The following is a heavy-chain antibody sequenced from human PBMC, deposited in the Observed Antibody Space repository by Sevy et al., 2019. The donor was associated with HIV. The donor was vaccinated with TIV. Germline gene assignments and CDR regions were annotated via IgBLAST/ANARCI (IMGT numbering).Heavy chain of an antibody. V-gene: IGHV1-69*13. CDR2: IIPIFGTA. CDR1: GGTFSSYA. CDR3: ARGEYSSIWYAGNAYYYYGMDV. D-gene: IGHD6-13*01. J-gene: IGHJ6*02. Sequence: GASVKVSCKASGGTFSSYAISWVRQAPGQGLEWMGGIIPIFGTANYAQKFQGRVTITADESTSTAYMELSSLRSEDTAVYYCARGEYSSIWYAGNAYYYYGMDVWGQGTTVTVSS.